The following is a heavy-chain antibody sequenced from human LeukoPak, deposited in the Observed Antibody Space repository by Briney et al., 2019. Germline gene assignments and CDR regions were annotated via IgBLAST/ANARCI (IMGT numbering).Heavy chain of an antibody. J-gene: IGHJ6*02. CDR2: ISSSGSTI. CDR1: GFTFSDYY. D-gene: IGHD6-19*01. V-gene: IGHV3-11*01. CDR3: ARSTISSGWYRDYYYGMDV. Sequence: PGGSLRLSCAASGFTFSDYYMSWIRQAPGKGLEWVSYISSSGSTIYYADSVKGRFTISRDNAKNSLYLQMNSLRAEDTAVYYCARSTISSGWYRDYYYGMDVWGRGTTVTVSS.